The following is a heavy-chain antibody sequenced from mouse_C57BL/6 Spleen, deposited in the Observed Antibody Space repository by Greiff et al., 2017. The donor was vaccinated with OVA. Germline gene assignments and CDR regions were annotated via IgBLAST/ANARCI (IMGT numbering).Heavy chain of an antibody. CDR3: AKLYDGYWYFDV. Sequence: VQLQQSGPELVKPGASVKISCKASGYSFTDYNMNWVKQSTGKGLEWIGVIDPDYGTTSYNQKFKGKATLTVDQSSSTAYMQLNSLTSEDSAVYYCAKLYDGYWYFDVWGTGTTVTVSS. V-gene: IGHV1-39*01. J-gene: IGHJ1*03. D-gene: IGHD2-3*01. CDR2: IDPDYGTT. CDR1: GYSFTDYN.